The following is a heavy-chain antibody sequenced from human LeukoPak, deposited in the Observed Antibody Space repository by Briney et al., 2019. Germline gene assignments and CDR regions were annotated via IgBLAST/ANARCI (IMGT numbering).Heavy chain of an antibody. D-gene: IGHD2-15*01. Sequence: GGSLRLSCAASGFTVSSNYMSWVRQAPGKGLEWVSVIYSGGSTYYADSVKGRFTISRDNSKNTLYLQMNSLRAEDTAVYYCARVGRYCSGGSCYSPIDYWGQGTLVTVSS. J-gene: IGHJ4*02. CDR3: ARVGRYCSGGSCYSPIDY. CDR2: IYSGGST. V-gene: IGHV3-53*01. CDR1: GFTVSSNY.